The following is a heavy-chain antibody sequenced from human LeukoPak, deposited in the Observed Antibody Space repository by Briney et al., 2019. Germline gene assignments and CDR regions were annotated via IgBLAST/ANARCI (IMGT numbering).Heavy chain of an antibody. Sequence: SETLSLTCTVSGYSISSGYYWGWIRQPPGKGLEWIGSIYYSGSTYYNPSLKSRVTISVDTSKNQFSLKLSSVTAADTAVYYCARFGQLVGNFDYWGQGTLVTVSS. D-gene: IGHD6-6*01. V-gene: IGHV4-38-2*02. CDR2: IYYSGST. J-gene: IGHJ4*02. CDR1: GYSISSGYY. CDR3: ARFGQLVGNFDY.